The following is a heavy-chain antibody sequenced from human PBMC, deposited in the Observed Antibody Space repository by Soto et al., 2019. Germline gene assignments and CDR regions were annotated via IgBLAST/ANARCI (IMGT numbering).Heavy chain of an antibody. Sequence: PGGSLRLSCAASGFTFSGYGMHWVRQAPGKGLEWVAITRHDGSNTYYADSVRGRFTISRDNSKKTLYLQMDSLRAEDTAVYYCARDGVGATTFFGYFDYWGQGTLVPVSS. J-gene: IGHJ4*02. CDR1: GFTFSGYG. D-gene: IGHD1-26*01. CDR2: TRHDGSNT. CDR3: ARDGVGATTFFGYFDY. V-gene: IGHV3-30*02.